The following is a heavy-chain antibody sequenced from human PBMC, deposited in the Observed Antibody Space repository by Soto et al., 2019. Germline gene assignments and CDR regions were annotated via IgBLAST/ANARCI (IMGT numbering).Heavy chain of an antibody. CDR3: ARGRPAIAALYYYGMDV. J-gene: IGHJ6*02. Sequence: ASVKVSCKASGVTFSSYAISWVRQAPGQGLEWMGGIIPIFGTANYAQKFQGRVTITADESTSTAYMELSSLRSEDTAVYYCARGRPAIAALYYYGMDVWGQGTTVTVSS. D-gene: IGHD6-6*01. CDR1: GVTFSSYA. V-gene: IGHV1-69*13. CDR2: IIPIFGTA.